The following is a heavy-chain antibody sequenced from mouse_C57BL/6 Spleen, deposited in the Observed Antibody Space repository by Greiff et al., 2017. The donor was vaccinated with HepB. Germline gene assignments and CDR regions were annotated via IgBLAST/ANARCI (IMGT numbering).Heavy chain of an antibody. CDR2: ISYDGSN. J-gene: IGHJ2*01. Sequence: EVKLQESGPGLVKPSQSLSLTCSVTGYSITSGYYWNWIRQFPGNKLEWMGYISYDGSNNYNPSLKNRISITRDTSKNQFFLKFNSVTTEDTATYYCARDGTTVVDFDYWGQGTTLTVSS. V-gene: IGHV3-6*01. D-gene: IGHD1-1*01. CDR1: GYSITSGYY. CDR3: ARDGTTVVDFDY.